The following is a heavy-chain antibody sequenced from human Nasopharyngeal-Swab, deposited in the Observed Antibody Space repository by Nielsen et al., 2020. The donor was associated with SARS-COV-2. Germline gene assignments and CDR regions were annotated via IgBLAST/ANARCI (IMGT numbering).Heavy chain of an antibody. CDR2: IYYSGST. J-gene: IGHJ6*02. CDR3: ARESSGWYHDYYYGMDV. D-gene: IGHD6-19*01. Sequence: WIRQPPGKGVEWIGYIYYSGSTNYNPSLKSRVTISVDTSKNQFSLKLSSVTAADTAVYYCARESSGWYHDYYYGMDVWGQGTTVTVSS. V-gene: IGHV4-59*01.